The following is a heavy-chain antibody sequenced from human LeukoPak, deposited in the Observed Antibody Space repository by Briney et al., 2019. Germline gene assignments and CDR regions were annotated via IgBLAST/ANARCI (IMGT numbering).Heavy chain of an antibody. V-gene: IGHV3-7*01. D-gene: IGHD3-16*01. CDR1: GFTFSAYN. Sequence: GGSLRLSCAASGFTFSAYNMNWVRQAPGQGLEWVANIKYDGSEEYYADSVKGRFTISRDNAKNSLSLQMNYVRAGDTAIYYCAYTNHLTYWGQGTLVTVSS. CDR3: AYTNHLTY. CDR2: IKYDGSEE. J-gene: IGHJ4*02.